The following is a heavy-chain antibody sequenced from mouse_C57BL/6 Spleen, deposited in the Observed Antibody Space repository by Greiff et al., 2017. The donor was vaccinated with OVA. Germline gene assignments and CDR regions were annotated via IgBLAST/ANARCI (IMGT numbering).Heavy chain of an antibody. CDR1: GYSFTGYY. Sequence: EVQLQQSGPELVKPGASVKISCKASGYSFTGYYMNWVKQSPEKSLEWIGEINPSTGGTTYNQKFKAKATLTVDKSSSTAYMQLKSLTSEDSAVYYCARSVGWERYFDYWGQGTTLTVSS. J-gene: IGHJ2*01. CDR3: ARSVGWERYFDY. D-gene: IGHD1-1*02. V-gene: IGHV1-42*01. CDR2: INPSTGGT.